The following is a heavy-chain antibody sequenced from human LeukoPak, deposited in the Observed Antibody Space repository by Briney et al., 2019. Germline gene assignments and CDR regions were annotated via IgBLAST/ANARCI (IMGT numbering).Heavy chain of an antibody. CDR2: IKQDGSEK. V-gene: IGHV3-7*01. CDR1: GFTFSSYW. D-gene: IGHD2-2*01. Sequence: GGSLRLSCAASGFTFSSYWMSWVRQAPGKGLEWMANIKQDGSEKYYVDSVKGRFTISRDNAKNSLYLQMNSLRAEDTAVYYCARRVPAAIGAAFDIWGQGTMVTVSS. J-gene: IGHJ3*02. CDR3: ARRVPAAIGAAFDI.